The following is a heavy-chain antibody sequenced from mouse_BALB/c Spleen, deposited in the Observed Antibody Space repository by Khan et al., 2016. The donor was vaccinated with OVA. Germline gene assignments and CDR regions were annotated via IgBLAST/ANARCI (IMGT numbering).Heavy chain of an antibody. Sequence: EVQLQQSGPSLVKPSQTLSLTCSVTGDSITSCYWNWIRKFPGNKLEYMGYISYSGSTYYNPSLISRISITRNTYNNPYYLQLNFVTTEYTATYYLAITGYAMDYWGQGTSVTVSS. CDR2: ISYSGST. CDR1: GDSITSCY. V-gene: IGHV3-8*02. CDR3: AITGYAMDY. J-gene: IGHJ4*01. D-gene: IGHD4-1*01.